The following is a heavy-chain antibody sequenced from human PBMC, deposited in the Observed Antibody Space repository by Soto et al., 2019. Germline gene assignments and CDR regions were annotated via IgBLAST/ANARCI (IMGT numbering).Heavy chain of an antibody. D-gene: IGHD3-22*01. CDR2: INWDGGIT. Sequence: GGSLRLSCAATGFTFDDHAMHWIRQVPGKGLEWVAGINWDGGITGYADSVKGRFTISRDNANNSLHLDMNSLKSEDTALYSCEKGRGALTVVSNWFDPWGQGTLVTVS. CDR1: GFTFDDHA. J-gene: IGHJ5*02. V-gene: IGHV3-9*01. CDR3: EKGRGALTVVSNWFDP.